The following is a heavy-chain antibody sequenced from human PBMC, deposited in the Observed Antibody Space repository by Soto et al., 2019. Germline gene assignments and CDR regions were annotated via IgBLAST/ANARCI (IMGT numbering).Heavy chain of an antibody. CDR2: INHSGST. CDR1: GGSFSGYY. V-gene: IGHV4-34*01. Sequence: SETLSLTCAVYGGSFSGYYWSWIRQPPGKGLEWIGEINHSGSTNYNPSLKSRVTISVDTSKNQFSLKLSSVTAADTAVYYCARSYYDILTGRQVRYFDYWGQGTLVTVSS. CDR3: ARSYYDILTGRQVRYFDY. J-gene: IGHJ4*02. D-gene: IGHD3-9*01.